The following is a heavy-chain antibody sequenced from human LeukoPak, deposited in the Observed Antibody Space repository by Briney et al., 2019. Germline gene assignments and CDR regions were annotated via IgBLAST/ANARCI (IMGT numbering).Heavy chain of an antibody. J-gene: IGHJ4*02. V-gene: IGHV3-23*01. CDR2: LSVST. D-gene: IGHD2-2*01. Sequence: PGGSLRLSCQASGFTFSANVLSWVRQAPGKGLEWVSSLSVSTYYADSVKGRFTISRDNSKNTLFLQMNSLRAGDTAVYYCAKASPSAYCGTTSCSVNLALGGQGTLVTVSS. CDR3: AKASPSAYCGTTSCSVNLAL. CDR1: GFTFSANV.